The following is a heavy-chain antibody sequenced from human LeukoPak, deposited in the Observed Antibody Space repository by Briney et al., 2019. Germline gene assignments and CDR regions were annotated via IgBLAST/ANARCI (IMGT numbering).Heavy chain of an antibody. Sequence: SETLSLTCAVYGGSFSGYYWSWIRQPPGKGLEWIGEINHSGSTNYNPSLKSRVTISVDTSKNQFSLKLSSVTAADTAVYYCARRRRGWLPYYFDYWGQGTLVTVSS. J-gene: IGHJ4*02. CDR3: ARRRRGWLPYYFDY. CDR2: INHSGST. CDR1: GGSFSGYY. V-gene: IGHV4-34*01. D-gene: IGHD5-12*01.